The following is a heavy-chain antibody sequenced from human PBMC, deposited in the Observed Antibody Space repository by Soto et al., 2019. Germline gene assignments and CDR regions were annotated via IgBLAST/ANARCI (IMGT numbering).Heavy chain of an antibody. CDR3: AKEGTSGLYYFDY. J-gene: IGHJ4*02. V-gene: IGHV3-23*01. D-gene: IGHD6-19*01. Sequence: GGSLRLSCAAPGFTFSYYAISWVRQAPGKGLEWVSIISGSGDTPYYADSVKGRFTISRDNSRNTLYLQMNSLRAGDSAKYYCAKEGTSGLYYFDYWGPGTLVTVSS. CDR2: ISGSGDTP. CDR1: GFTFSYYA.